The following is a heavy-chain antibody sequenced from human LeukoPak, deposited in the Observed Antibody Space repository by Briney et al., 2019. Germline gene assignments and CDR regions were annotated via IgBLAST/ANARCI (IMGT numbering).Heavy chain of an antibody. V-gene: IGHV4-59*01. D-gene: IGHD2-15*01. Sequence: SETLSLTCTVSGGSISSYYWSWIRQPPGKGLEWIGYIYYSGSTNYNPSLKSRVTISVDTSKNQFSLKLSSVTAAGTAVYYCAREYCSGGSCYSYNWFDPWGQGTLVTVSS. CDR2: IYYSGST. CDR1: GGSISSYY. CDR3: AREYCSGGSCYSYNWFDP. J-gene: IGHJ5*02.